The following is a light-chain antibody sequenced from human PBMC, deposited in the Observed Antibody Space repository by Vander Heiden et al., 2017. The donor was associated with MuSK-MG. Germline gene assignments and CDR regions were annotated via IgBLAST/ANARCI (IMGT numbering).Light chain of an antibody. CDR3: STWDDSVNEVV. Sequence: QSVLTQPPSVSGVPGQRVTISCSGVTSNIGDNVVSWYQEVAGEAPKLLIYFDDRLPSGVSDRLSGSKSGTSASLAISGLQSDDEATYYCSTWDDSVNEVVFGGGTRLTV. CDR2: FDD. J-gene: IGLJ2*01. V-gene: IGLV1-36*01. CDR1: TSNIGDNV.